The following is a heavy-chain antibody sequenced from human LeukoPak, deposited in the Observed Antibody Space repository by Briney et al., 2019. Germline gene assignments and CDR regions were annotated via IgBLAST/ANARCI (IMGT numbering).Heavy chain of an antibody. V-gene: IGHV3-74*01. J-gene: IGHJ4*02. Sequence: GGYLRLSCAASGFTFKRSWMHWVRQAPGKGLVWVARINSDGSSTTYADSVKGRFTISRDNAKNTLYLQMNSLRAEDTAVYYCARVLTYYFDYWGQGTLVTVSS. CDR3: ARVLTYYFDY. CDR1: GFTFKRSW. CDR2: INSDGSST.